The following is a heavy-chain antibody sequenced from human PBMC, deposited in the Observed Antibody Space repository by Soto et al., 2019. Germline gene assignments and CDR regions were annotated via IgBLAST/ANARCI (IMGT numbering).Heavy chain of an antibody. V-gene: IGHV3-20*04. J-gene: IGHJ5*02. D-gene: IGHD3-22*01. Sequence: PGGSLRLSCAASGFTFSSYSMNWVRQAPGKGLEWVSGITWNSGDITYTGSVKGRFSISRDNAENTLYLHMNSLRPEDTALYYCARSRGLRSRPLDLWGQGTLVTVSS. CDR2: ITWNSGDI. CDR1: GFTFSSYS. CDR3: ARSRGLRSRPLDL.